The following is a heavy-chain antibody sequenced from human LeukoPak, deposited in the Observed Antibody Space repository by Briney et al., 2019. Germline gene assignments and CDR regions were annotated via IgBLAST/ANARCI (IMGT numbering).Heavy chain of an antibody. CDR2: IYYSGST. J-gene: IGHJ4*02. CDR3: AGGQWLVWGVY. V-gene: IGHV4-59*12. CDR1: GDSISSYY. Sequence: SETLSLTCTVSGDSISSYYWSWIRQPPGKGLEWIGYIYYSGSTNYNPSLKSRVTISVDTSKNQLSLKLSSETVADTAVYYCAGGQWLVWGVYWGQGTLVTVSS. D-gene: IGHD6-19*01.